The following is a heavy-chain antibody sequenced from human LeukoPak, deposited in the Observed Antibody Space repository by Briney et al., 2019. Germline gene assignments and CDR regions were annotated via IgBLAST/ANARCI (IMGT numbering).Heavy chain of an antibody. CDR2: ISGSGGST. CDR3: AKGGGSGWYVRYYFDY. V-gene: IGHV3-23*01. J-gene: IGHJ4*02. Sequence: PGGSLRLSCAASGFTFSSYAMSWARQAPGKGLEWVSAISGSGGSTYYADSVKGRFTISRDNSRNTLYLQMNSLRAEDTAVYYCAKGGGSGWYVRYYFDYWGQGTLVTVSS. D-gene: IGHD6-19*01. CDR1: GFTFSSYA.